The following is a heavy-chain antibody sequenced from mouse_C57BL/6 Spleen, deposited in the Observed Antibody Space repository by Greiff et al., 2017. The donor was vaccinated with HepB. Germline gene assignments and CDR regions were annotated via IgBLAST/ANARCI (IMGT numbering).Heavy chain of an antibody. CDR1: GFNIKDYY. CDR3: ARDYGSSWFAY. J-gene: IGHJ3*01. V-gene: IGHV14-2*01. D-gene: IGHD1-1*01. Sequence: EVQLQESGAELVKPGASVKLSCTASGFNIKDYYMHWVKQRTEKGLEWIGRIYPEDGETKYAPKFQGKATITADPSSNTAYLQLSSLTSEDTAVYYWARDYGSSWFAYWGQGTLVTVSA. CDR2: IYPEDGET.